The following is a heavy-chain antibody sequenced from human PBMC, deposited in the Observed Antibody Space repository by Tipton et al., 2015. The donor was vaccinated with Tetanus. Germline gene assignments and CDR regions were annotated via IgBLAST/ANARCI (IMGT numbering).Heavy chain of an antibody. CDR2: ISNSGTFI. Sequence: SLRLSCAASGFPFSSYAMNWVRQAPGKGLEWVSCISNSGTFIYYADSVRGRFTISRDNAKNSLYLQVNSLRAEDTAVYYCARGPSYYDTSGYYEKGRFDYWGQGILVTVSS. CDR1: GFPFSSYA. V-gene: IGHV3-21*01. D-gene: IGHD3-22*01. CDR3: ARGPSYYDTSGYYEKGRFDY. J-gene: IGHJ4*02.